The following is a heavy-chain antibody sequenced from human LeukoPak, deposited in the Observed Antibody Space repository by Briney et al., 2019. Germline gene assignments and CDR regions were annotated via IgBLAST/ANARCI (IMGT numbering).Heavy chain of an antibody. CDR1: GFTFDDYA. D-gene: IGHD1-26*01. Sequence: GGSLRLSCAASGFTFDDYAMHWVRQAPGKGLEWVSGISWNSGSIGYADSVKGRFTISRDNAKNSLYLQMNSLRAEDTALYYCAKGEVGATSFNYWGQEPWSPSPQ. V-gene: IGHV3-9*01. J-gene: IGHJ4*01. CDR3: AKGEVGATSFNY. CDR2: ISWNSGSI.